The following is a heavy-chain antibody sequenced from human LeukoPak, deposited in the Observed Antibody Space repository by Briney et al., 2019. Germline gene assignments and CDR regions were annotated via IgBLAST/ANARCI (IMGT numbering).Heavy chain of an antibody. CDR1: GFTFSSYD. D-gene: IGHD6-13*01. CDR3: ARWGYSSSLGLNYFDY. CDR2: IGTAGDT. V-gene: IGHV3-13*01. Sequence: GGSLRLSCAASGFTFSSYDMHWVRQATGKGLEWVSAIGTAGDTYYPGSVKGRFTISRENAKNSLYLQMNSLRAGDTAVYYCARWGYSSSLGLNYFDYWGQGTLDTVSS. J-gene: IGHJ4*02.